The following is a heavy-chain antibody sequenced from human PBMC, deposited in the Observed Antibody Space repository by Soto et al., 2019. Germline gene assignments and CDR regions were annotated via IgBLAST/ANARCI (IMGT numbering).Heavy chain of an antibody. CDR1: GFTFSSYS. CDR2: ISSVGITI. D-gene: IGHD4-17*01. Sequence: EVQLVESGGGLIQPGGSLRLSCAASGFTFSSYSMNWVRQAPGKGLEWVSYISSVGITIHYADSVKGRFTISRDNAKSSLYLQMISLRAEDTGVYYCARDRYGDYLIDYWGQGTLVTVSS. J-gene: IGHJ4*02. CDR3: ARDRYGDYLIDY. V-gene: IGHV3-48*01.